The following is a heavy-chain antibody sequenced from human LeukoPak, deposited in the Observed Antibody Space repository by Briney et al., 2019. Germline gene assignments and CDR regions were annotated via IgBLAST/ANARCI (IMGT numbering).Heavy chain of an antibody. V-gene: IGHV1-18*01. J-gene: IGHJ4*02. D-gene: IGHD5-12*01. CDR2: ISAYNGNT. Sequence: GASVKVSCKASGGTFSSYAISWVRQAPGQGLEWMGWISAYNGNTNYPQKFQGRVTMTTDTSTTTAYMELRSLRSDDTAVYYCAREQGGYSGSADYWGQGTLVTVSS. CDR3: AREQGGYSGSADY. CDR1: GGTFSSYA.